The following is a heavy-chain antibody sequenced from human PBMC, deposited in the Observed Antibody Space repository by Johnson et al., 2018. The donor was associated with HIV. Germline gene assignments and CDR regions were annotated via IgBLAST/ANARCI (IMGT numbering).Heavy chain of an antibody. CDR3: ARYHYYDSRLNDAFDI. V-gene: IGHV3-30*03. CDR2: ISYGGSNK. CDR1: GFTFSSYG. D-gene: IGHD3-22*01. J-gene: IGHJ3*02. Sequence: QVQLVESGGGLVQPGGSLRLSCAASGFTFSSYGMHWVRQAPGKGLEWVAVISYGGSNKYYADSVKGRFTISRDNAKNSLYLQMNSLRAEDTAVYYCARYHYYDSRLNDAFDIWGQGTMVTVSS.